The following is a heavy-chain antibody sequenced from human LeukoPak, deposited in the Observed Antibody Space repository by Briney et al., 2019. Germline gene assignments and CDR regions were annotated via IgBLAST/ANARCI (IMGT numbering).Heavy chain of an antibody. Sequence: PSETLSLTCTVSGGSISSSSYYWGWIRQPPGKGLEWIGSIYYSGSTYYTPSLKSRVTISVDRSKKQFSLKLSSVTAADTAVYYCARELGSSWYPRYYYYMDVWGKGTTVTVSS. V-gene: IGHV4-39*07. J-gene: IGHJ6*03. CDR2: IYYSGST. CDR3: ARELGSSWYPRYYYYMDV. D-gene: IGHD6-13*01. CDR1: GGSISSSSYY.